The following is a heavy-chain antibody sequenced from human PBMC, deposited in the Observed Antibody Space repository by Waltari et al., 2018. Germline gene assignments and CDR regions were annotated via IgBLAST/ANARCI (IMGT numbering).Heavy chain of an antibody. J-gene: IGHJ4*02. D-gene: IGHD6-19*01. V-gene: IGHV4-59*01. CDR3: ARDYFSGSGWAHFDY. Sequence: QVQLQESGPGLVKPSETLSLTCTVSGGSISSYYWSWIRQPPGKGLEWIGYIYYSGSTNYNPSLKSRVTISVDTSKNQFSLKLSSVTAADTAVYYCARDYFSGSGWAHFDYWGQGTLVTVSS. CDR2: IYYSGST. CDR1: GGSISSYY.